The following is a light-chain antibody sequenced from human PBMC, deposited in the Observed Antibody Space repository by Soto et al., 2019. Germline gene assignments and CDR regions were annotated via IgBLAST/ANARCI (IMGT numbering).Light chain of an antibody. CDR3: QQYNGYSRT. CDR2: DGS. Sequence: DIQMTQSPSTLSSSVGDRVTITCRASQSIRSSLAWYQQKPGNAPKLLIYDGSSLERGVPSRFSGSGSGTEFTLTLRSLQPDDFATYYCQQYNGYSRTFGQGTKVDIK. J-gene: IGKJ1*01. CDR1: QSIRSS. V-gene: IGKV1-5*01.